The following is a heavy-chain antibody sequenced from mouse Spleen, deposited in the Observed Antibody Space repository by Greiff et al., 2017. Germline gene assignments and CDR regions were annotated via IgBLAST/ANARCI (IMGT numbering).Heavy chain of an antibody. CDR3: ARGDTTVIDWYFDV. CDR1: GYTFTNYW. CDR2: IYPGGGYT. J-gene: IGHJ1*01. D-gene: IGHD1-1*01. V-gene: IGHV1-63*02. Sequence: QVQLQQSGAELVRPGTSVKISCKASGYTFTNYWLGWVKQRPGHGLEWIGDIYPGGGYTNYNEKFKGKATLTADTSSSTAYMQLSSLTSEDSAVYFCARGDTTVIDWYFDVWGAGTTVTVSS.